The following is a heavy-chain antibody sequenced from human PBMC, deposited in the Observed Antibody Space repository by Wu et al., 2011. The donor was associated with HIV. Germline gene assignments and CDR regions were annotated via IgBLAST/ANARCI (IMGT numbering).Heavy chain of an antibody. Sequence: QVQLQESGPGLVKPSETLSLTCTVSGGSISSHYWSWIRQPPGKGLEWIGYMSYSGSSNYNPSLKSRVTISLDTSKNQFSLKLSSVTVADTAVYYCARENGNAYLSDWGQGTLVTVSS. CDR2: MSYSGSS. D-gene: IGHD1-1*01. CDR3: ARENGNAYLSD. CDR1: GGSISSHY. V-gene: IGHV4-59*11. J-gene: IGHJ4*02.